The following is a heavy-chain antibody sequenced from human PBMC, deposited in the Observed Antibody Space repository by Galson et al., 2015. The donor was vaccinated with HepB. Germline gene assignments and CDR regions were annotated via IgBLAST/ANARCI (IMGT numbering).Heavy chain of an antibody. D-gene: IGHD6-19*01. CDR2: ISSSGSYI. CDR3: ARDKYSSGWAQYYFDD. CDR1: GFTFSDYS. V-gene: IGHV3-21*01. J-gene: IGHJ4*02. Sequence: SCAASGFTFSDYSMNWVRQAPGKGLEWVSSISSSGSYIYYADSVKGRFTISRDNARNSLYLQMNSLRAEDAAVYYCARDKYSSGWAQYYFDDWGQGTLVTVSS.